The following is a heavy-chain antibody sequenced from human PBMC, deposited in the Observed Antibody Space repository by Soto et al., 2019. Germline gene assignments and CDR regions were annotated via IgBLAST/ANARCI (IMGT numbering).Heavy chain of an antibody. CDR1: GFSFNTYS. Sequence: EVQLVESGGGLVQPGGSLRLSCAASGFSFNTYSMNWVRQAPGKGLEWVSYISSASSTINYADSVKGRFTISRDNAKNSRYLQMNSLRDEDTAVYYCAGGSFGNRFDPWGQGTLVTVSS. J-gene: IGHJ5*02. CDR2: ISSASSTI. V-gene: IGHV3-48*02. CDR3: AGGSFGNRFDP. D-gene: IGHD3-16*01.